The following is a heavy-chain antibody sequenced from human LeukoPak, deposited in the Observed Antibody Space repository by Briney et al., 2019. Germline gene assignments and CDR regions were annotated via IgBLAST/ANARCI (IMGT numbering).Heavy chain of an antibody. D-gene: IGHD6-19*01. CDR3: AKGHPYSSGWSFLEQYYFDY. CDR1: GFTFSSYA. J-gene: IGHJ4*02. V-gene: IGHV3-23*01. Sequence: GGSLRLSCAASGFTFSSYAMSWVRQAPGKGLEWVSAISGSGGSTYYADSVKGRFTISRDNSKNTLYLQMNSLRAEDTAVYYCAKGHPYSSGWSFLEQYYFDYWGQGTLVTVSS. CDR2: ISGSGGST.